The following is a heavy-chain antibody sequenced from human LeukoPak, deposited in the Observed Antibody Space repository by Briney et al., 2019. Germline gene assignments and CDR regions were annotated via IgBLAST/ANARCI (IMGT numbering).Heavy chain of an antibody. CDR3: ARDLVD. J-gene: IGHJ4*02. V-gene: IGHV3-48*01. Sequence: GRSLRLSCAASGFTFSSYNMNWVRQAPGKGLEWVSYISSSSSTVYYADSVKGRFTISRDNAKNSLYLQMNSLRAEDTAVYYCARDLVDWGQGTLVTVSS. D-gene: IGHD1-26*01. CDR2: ISSSSSTV. CDR1: GFTFSSYN.